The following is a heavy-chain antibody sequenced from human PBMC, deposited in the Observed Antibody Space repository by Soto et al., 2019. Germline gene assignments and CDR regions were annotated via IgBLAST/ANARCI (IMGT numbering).Heavy chain of an antibody. CDR3: AKDLTRQLAYWLDP. CDR2: INAHSGGT. J-gene: IGHJ5*02. Sequence: ASVKVSCKASGFSFTGYYIHWLRQAPGQGLEWMGWINAHSGGTEYAQKFQGRVTLTRDTSISTAYMTLSSLRSDDTAIYYCAKDLTRQLAYWLDPWGQGPQVPVSP. D-gene: IGHD6-6*01. CDR1: GFSFTGYY. V-gene: IGHV1-2*02.